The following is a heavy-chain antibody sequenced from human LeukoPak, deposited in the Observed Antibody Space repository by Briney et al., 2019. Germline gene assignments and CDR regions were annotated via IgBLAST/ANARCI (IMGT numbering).Heavy chain of an antibody. J-gene: IGHJ4*02. CDR2: IYYSGST. CDR3: ARTLSFDGYSDY. V-gene: IGHV4-59*01. Sequence: SETLSLTCTVSGGFISSFYCSWIRQPPGKGLEWIGYIYYSGSTNYNPSLKSRVTISVDTSKNQFSLKLTSVTAADTAVYYCARTLSFDGYSDYWGQGTLVTVSS. D-gene: IGHD5-24*01. CDR1: GGFISSFY.